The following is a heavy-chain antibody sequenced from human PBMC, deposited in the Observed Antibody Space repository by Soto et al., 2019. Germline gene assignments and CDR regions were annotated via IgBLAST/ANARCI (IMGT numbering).Heavy chain of an antibody. V-gene: IGHV1-18*04. CDR3: ERGPAGGLRGGVSY. CDR1: GYTFTNYG. J-gene: IGHJ4*02. CDR2: ISAYNGDT. D-gene: IGHD2-15*01. Sequence: QVQLVQSGGEVKKPGASVKVSCKTSGYTFTNYGITWVRQAPGQGLKWMGWISAYNGDTNYAQKFQGRVIMTTDTSTTTAYMELRSLRSDDTAVYYCERGPAGGLRGGVSYWGQGTLVTVSS.